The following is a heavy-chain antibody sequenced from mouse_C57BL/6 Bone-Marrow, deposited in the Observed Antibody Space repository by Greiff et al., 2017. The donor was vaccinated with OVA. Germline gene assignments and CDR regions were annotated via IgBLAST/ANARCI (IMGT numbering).Heavy chain of an antibody. J-gene: IGHJ3*01. D-gene: IGHD1-1*01. CDR2: ISSGSSTI. V-gene: IGHV5-17*01. CDR3: ARGYVSRAWFAY. Sequence: EVQLVESGGGLVKPGGSLKLSCAASGFTFSDYGMHWVRQAPEKGLEWVAYISSGSSTIYYADKVKGRFTISRDNAKNTLFLQMTSLRSEDTAMYYCARGYVSRAWFAYGRQTLVTVSA. CDR1: GFTFSDYG.